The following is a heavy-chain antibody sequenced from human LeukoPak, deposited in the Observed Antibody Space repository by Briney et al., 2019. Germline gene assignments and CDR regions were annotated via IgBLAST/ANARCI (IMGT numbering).Heavy chain of an antibody. CDR1: GFTFSRYW. CDR3: AKAFGTNGYFQLPIDF. CDR2: INRHGSST. J-gene: IGHJ4*02. D-gene: IGHD2-8*01. V-gene: IGHV3-74*01. Sequence: GGSLRLSCAASGFTFSRYWMHWVRQAPGQGLVWVSRINRHGSSTNYADSVRGRFTISRDNSRNAVYLQLNDLRAEDTAIYYCAKAFGTNGYFQLPIDFWGQGTLVTVSS.